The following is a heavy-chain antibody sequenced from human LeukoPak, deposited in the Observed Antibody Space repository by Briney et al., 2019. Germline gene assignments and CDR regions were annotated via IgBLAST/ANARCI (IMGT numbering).Heavy chain of an antibody. Sequence: GGSLRLSCAASGFTFSSYAMSWVRQAPGKGLERVSAISGSGGSTYYADSVKGRFTISRDNSKNTLYLQMNSLRAEDTAVYHCAKPQIIHPDSSGYYAYWGQGTQVTVSS. V-gene: IGHV3-23*01. CDR3: AKPQIIHPDSSGYYAY. CDR1: GFTFSSYA. CDR2: ISGSGGST. J-gene: IGHJ4*02. D-gene: IGHD3-22*01.